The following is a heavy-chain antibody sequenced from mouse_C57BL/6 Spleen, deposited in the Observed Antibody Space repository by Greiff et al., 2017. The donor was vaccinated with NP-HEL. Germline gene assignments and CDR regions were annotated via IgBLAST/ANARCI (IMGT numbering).Heavy chain of an antibody. Sequence: QVQLQQSGPELVKPGASVKISCKASGYAFSSSWMNWVKQRPGKGLEWIGRIYPGDGDTNYNGKFKGKATLTADKSSSTAYMQLSRLTSEDSAVYVCAREDIYYDYDEGSPHYFDYWGQGTTLTVSS. CDR2: IYPGDGDT. V-gene: IGHV1-82*01. CDR1: GYAFSSSW. CDR3: AREDIYYDYDEGSPHYFDY. J-gene: IGHJ2*01. D-gene: IGHD2-4*01.